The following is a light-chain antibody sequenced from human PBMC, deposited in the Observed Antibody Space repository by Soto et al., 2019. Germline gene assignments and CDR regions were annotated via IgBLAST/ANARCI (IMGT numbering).Light chain of an antibody. CDR3: HQRSNWPRT. CDR2: DAS. J-gene: IGKJ1*01. Sequence: EIVLTQSPATLSLSPGERATLSCRASQSVSSSLAWYQQTPGQAPRLLIYDASNRATGIPARFSGSGSATDFTLTISRLEPEDFAVYYCHQRSNWPRTFGQGTKVEIK. CDR1: QSVSSS. V-gene: IGKV3-11*01.